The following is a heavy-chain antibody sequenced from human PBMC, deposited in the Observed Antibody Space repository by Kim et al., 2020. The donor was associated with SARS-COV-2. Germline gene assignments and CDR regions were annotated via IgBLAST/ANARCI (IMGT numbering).Heavy chain of an antibody. CDR1: GGSISSYY. J-gene: IGHJ5*02. CDR2: IYYSGST. CDR3: ARDDYGDYRSRFDP. V-gene: IGHV4-59*01. D-gene: IGHD4-17*01. Sequence: SETLSLTCTVSGGSISSYYWSWIRQPPEKGLEWIGYIYYSGSTNYNPSLKSRVTISVDTSKNQFSLKLSSVTAADTAVYYCARDDYGDYRSRFDPWGQGTLVTVSS.